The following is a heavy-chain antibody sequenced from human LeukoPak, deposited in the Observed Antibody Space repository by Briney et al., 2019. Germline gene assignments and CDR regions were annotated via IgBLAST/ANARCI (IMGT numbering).Heavy chain of an antibody. V-gene: IGHV3-53*04. J-gene: IGHJ4*02. CDR2: IYSGGST. Sequence: GGSLRLSCAASGFTVSSNYMSWVRQAPGKGLEWVSVIYSGGSTYYADSVKGRFTISRHNSKNTLYLQMNSLRAEDTAVYYCARLDYYDSSGYCDYWGQGTLVTVSS. D-gene: IGHD3-22*01. CDR3: ARLDYYDSSGYCDY. CDR1: GFTVSSNY.